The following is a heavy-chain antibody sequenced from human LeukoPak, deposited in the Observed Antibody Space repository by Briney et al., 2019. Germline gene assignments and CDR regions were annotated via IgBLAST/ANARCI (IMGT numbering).Heavy chain of an antibody. Sequence: SETLSLTCTVSGGSVSSGSYYWSWIRQPPGKGLEWIGYFYYSGSNNYNPSLKSRVTISVDTSKNQFSLKLSSVTAADTAVYHRARTRYSYGYYFDNWGQGTLVTVSS. D-gene: IGHD5-18*01. CDR2: FYYSGSN. V-gene: IGHV4-61*01. CDR1: GGSVSSGSYY. J-gene: IGHJ4*02. CDR3: ARTRYSYGYYFDN.